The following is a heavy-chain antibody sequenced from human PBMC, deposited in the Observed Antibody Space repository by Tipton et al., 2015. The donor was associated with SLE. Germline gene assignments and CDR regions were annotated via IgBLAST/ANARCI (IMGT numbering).Heavy chain of an antibody. CDR3: AREGAQTVTKGDY. D-gene: IGHD1-1*01. Sequence: QVQLVQSGAEVKKPGASVKVSCKASGYTFTSYDINWVRQATGQGLEWMGWINANTGNTGYAQKFQGRVTMTRNTAISTAYMELSDLRSDDTAVYYCAREGAQTVTKGDYWGQGTLVTVSS. CDR1: GYTFTSYD. J-gene: IGHJ4*02. V-gene: IGHV1-8*01. CDR2: INANTGNT.